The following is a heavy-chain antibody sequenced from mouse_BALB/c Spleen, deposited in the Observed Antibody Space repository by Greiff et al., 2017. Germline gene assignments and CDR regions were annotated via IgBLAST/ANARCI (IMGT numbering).Heavy chain of an antibody. J-gene: IGHJ3*01. D-gene: IGHD1-2*01. CDR1: GYSFTSYY. CDR2: IDPFNGGT. Sequence: VQLQQSGPELMKPGASVKISCKASGYSFTSYYMHWVQQSHGKSLEWIGYIDPFNGGTSYNQKFKGKATLTVDKSSSTAYMHLSSLTSEDSAVYYCARHYYGPWFAYWGQGTLVTVSA. CDR3: ARHYYGPWFAY. V-gene: IGHV1S135*01.